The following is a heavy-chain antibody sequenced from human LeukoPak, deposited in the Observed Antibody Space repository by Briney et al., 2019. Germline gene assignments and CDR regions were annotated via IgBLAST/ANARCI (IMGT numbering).Heavy chain of an antibody. Sequence: GGSLRLSCAASGFTFSSYSMNWVRQAPGKGLEWVSYISSSSSTIYYADSVKGRFTISRANAKNSLYLQMNSLRAEDTAVYYCAELGITMIGGVWGKGTTVTISS. CDR2: ISSSSSTI. D-gene: IGHD3-10*02. CDR1: GFTFSSYS. J-gene: IGHJ6*04. V-gene: IGHV3-48*04. CDR3: AELGITMIGGV.